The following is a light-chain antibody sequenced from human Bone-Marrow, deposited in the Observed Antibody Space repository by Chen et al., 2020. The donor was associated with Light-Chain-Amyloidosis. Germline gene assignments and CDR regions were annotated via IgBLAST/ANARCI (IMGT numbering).Light chain of an antibody. J-gene: IGLJ1*01. CDR3: SSFTSSSSYV. CDR1: SGDVGSYNY. CDR2: AVS. Sequence: QSALTKLASVSCSHGQSITISCNGTSGDVGSYNYVSWYQQHPGKAPKVMIYAVSNRPSAVSNRFSGSKSGNTASLTISGLQAEDEADYYCSSFTSSSSYVFGPGTKVTVL. V-gene: IGLV2-14*01.